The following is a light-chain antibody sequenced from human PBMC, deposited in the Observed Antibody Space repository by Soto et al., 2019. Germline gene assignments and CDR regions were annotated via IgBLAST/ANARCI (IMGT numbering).Light chain of an antibody. CDR2: EDS. Sequence: QSALTQPASVSGSPGQSITISCTGTNSDVGSYNLVSWYQKHPGKAPKLMIYEDSRRPSGVSNRFSGSKSGNTASLTISGLQDEDETDYFCCSYAGSDIFVVFGRGTKLTVL. V-gene: IGLV2-23*02. CDR1: NSDVGSYNL. J-gene: IGLJ2*01. CDR3: CSYAGSDIFVV.